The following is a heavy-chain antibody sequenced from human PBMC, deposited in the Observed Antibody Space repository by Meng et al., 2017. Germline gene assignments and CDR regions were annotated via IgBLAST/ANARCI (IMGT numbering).Heavy chain of an antibody. Sequence: QGPRQQWGAGLLKPSETLSRTCPVYGGSFSGYYWSWIRQPPGKGLEWIGEINHSGSTNYNPSLKSRVTISVDTSKNQFSLKLSSVTAADTAVYYCASSGYSYGYRFDYWGQGTLVTVSS. V-gene: IGHV4-34*01. CDR2: INHSGST. CDR3: ASSGYSYGYRFDY. CDR1: GGSFSGYY. D-gene: IGHD5-18*01. J-gene: IGHJ4*02.